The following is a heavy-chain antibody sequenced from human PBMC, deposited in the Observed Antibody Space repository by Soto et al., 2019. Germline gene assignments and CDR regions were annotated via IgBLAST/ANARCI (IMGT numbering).Heavy chain of an antibody. V-gene: IGHV1-3*01. CDR2: INAGNGNT. Sequence: QVQLVQSGAEVKKPGASVKVSCKASGYTFTSYAMHWVRQAPGQRLEWMGWINAGNGNTKYSQKFQGRVTITRDTSASPAYMELSSLRSEDTAVYYCARAGYCSGGSCYWDFGYDPWGQGTLVTVSS. CDR3: ARAGYCSGGSCYWDFGYDP. CDR1: GYTFTSYA. D-gene: IGHD2-15*01. J-gene: IGHJ5*02.